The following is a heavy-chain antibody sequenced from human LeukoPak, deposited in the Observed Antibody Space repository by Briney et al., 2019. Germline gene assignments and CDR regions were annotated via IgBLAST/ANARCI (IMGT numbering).Heavy chain of an antibody. Sequence: PSETLSLTCAVYGGSFSGYYWSWIRQPPGKGPEWIGEINHSGSTNYNPSLKSRVTISVDTSKNQFSLKLSSVTAADTAVYYCARLIHGSSSSFDYWGQGTLVTVSS. J-gene: IGHJ4*02. CDR1: GGSFSGYY. CDR3: ARLIHGSSSSFDY. V-gene: IGHV4-34*01. D-gene: IGHD6-6*01. CDR2: INHSGST.